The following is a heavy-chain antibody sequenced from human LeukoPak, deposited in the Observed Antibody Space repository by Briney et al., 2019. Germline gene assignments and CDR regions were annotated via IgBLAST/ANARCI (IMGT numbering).Heavy chain of an antibody. CDR1: GFTFSSYS. D-gene: IGHD3-22*01. Sequence: GGSLRLSCAASGFTFSSYSTNWVRQAPGKGLEWVSSISSSGTYIYYADSLKGRFTISRDNAKNSLYLQMNSLRAEDTAVYYCARESYYYDSSGYYYTSGMDVWGQGTTVTVSS. J-gene: IGHJ6*02. V-gene: IGHV3-21*01. CDR2: ISSSGTYI. CDR3: ARESYYYDSSGYYYTSGMDV.